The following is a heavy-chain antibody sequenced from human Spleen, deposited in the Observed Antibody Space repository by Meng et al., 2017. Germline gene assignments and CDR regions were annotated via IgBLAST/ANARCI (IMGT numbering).Heavy chain of an antibody. J-gene: IGHJ5*02. CDR2: INHSGST. V-gene: IGHV4-34*01. CDR1: GGSFIVYY. CDR3: ARGSGSPEYCSSTSCYSGGWFDP. D-gene: IGHD2-2*02. Sequence: QVQLQQWGAGLLKPSETLSLTCAVYGGSFIVYYWSWIRQPPGKGLKWIGEINHSGSTNYNPSLKSRVTISVDTSKNQFSLKLSSVTAADTAVYYCARGSGSPEYCSSTSCYSGGWFDPWGQGTLVTVSS.